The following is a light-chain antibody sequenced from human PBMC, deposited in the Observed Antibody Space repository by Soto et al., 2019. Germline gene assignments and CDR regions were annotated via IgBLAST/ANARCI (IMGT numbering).Light chain of an antibody. CDR2: DAS. CDR3: QQRSNWLT. V-gene: IGKV3-11*01. Sequence: EIVLTQSPATLSLSPGERATLSCRASQTISYYLAWYQQKPGQAPRLLIYDASNRATGIPARFSGSGSGTDFTLTISILEPEDFAVYYCQQRSNWLTFGGGTKVEIK. J-gene: IGKJ4*01. CDR1: QTISYY.